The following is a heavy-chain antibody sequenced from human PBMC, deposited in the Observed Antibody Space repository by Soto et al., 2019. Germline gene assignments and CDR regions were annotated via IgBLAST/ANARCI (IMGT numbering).Heavy chain of an antibody. V-gene: IGHV3-23*01. CDR1: GFKFNNYA. Sequence: PGGSLRLSCAVSGFKFNNYARNWVRQAPGKGLEWVSSISDSGGRTYYADSVKGRFTISRDNSKNTLYLQMNSLRAEDTAIYYCAKDALGDYFYYGMDVWGQGTTVTVSS. CDR3: AKDALGDYFYYGMDV. CDR2: ISDSGGRT. J-gene: IGHJ6*02.